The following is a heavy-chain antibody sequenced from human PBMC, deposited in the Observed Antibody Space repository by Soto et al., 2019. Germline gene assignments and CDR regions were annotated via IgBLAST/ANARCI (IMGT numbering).Heavy chain of an antibody. J-gene: IGHJ4*02. V-gene: IGHV4-59*08. CDR1: GGSISSYY. Sequence: SETLSLTCTVSGGSISSYYWSWIRQPPGKGLEWIGYIFYSGNTNYNPSLKSQVTISVDTSKNQFSLKLSSVTAADTAVYYCATYVEPGYYFDYWGQGTLVTVSS. CDR3: ATYVEPGYYFDY. CDR2: IFYSGNT. D-gene: IGHD3-16*01.